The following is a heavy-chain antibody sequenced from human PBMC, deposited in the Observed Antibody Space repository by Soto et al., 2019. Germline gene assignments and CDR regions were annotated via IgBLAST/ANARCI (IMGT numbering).Heavy chain of an antibody. CDR3: AKDGVLRNAFDI. D-gene: IGHD3-3*01. CDR2: ISGRGGIT. Sequence: EVQLLESGGGLVQPGGSLRLSCVASGFTFSSYGMNWVRQAPGKGLEWVSGISGRGGITYYADSVKGRFTISRDISKNTLYLQMNSLRAEDTAVYYCAKDGVLRNAFDIWGQGTMVTVSS. J-gene: IGHJ3*02. V-gene: IGHV3-23*01. CDR1: GFTFSSYG.